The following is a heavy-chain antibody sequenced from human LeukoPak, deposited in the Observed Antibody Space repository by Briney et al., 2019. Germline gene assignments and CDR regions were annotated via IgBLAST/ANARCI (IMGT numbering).Heavy chain of an antibody. J-gene: IGHJ4*02. CDR1: GFMFNTYW. CDR3: TRDPHGDLFFDS. V-gene: IGHV3-74*01. D-gene: IGHD4-17*01. Sequence: PGGSLRLSCAASGFMFNTYWIHWVRQAPGKGLVWVSRISADGTTTTYADSVKGRFTISRDNARNKVFLQLNSLRAEDTAMYYCTRDPHGDLFFDSWGQGTLVAVSS. CDR2: ISADGTTT.